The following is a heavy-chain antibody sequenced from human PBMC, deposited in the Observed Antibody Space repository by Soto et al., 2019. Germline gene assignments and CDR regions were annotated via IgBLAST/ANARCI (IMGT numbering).Heavy chain of an antibody. CDR1: GGIFSSYA. J-gene: IGHJ4*02. CDR3: ARVGSGYVWFNEF. V-gene: IGHV1-69*01. D-gene: IGHD3-22*01. CDR2: IIPIFGTA. Sequence: QEQLVQSGAEVKKPGSSVKVSCKASGGIFSSYAISWVRQAPGQGLEWMGGIIPIFGTANYAQKFQGRVTITAEESTNTAYMDLSSLKSEDTAIYYCARVGSGYVWFNEFWGQGTLVTVSS.